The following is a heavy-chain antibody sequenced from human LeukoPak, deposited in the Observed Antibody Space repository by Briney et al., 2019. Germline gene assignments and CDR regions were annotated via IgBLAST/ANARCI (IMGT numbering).Heavy chain of an antibody. CDR3: ARRYCIGGNCYIDY. J-gene: IGHJ4*02. CDR2: INSDGFST. CDR1: GFAFSNYW. D-gene: IGHD2-15*01. V-gene: IGHV3-74*01. Sequence: GGSLRLSCAASGFAFSNYWMHWVRQAPGKGLVWVSRINSDGFSTAYADSVKGRFTISRDNIKNTLYLQMNSLRAEDTAVYYCARRYCIGGNCYIDYWGQGTLVTVSS.